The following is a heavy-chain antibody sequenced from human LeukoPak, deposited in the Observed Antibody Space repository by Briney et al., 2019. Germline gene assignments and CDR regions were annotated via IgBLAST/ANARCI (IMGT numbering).Heavy chain of an antibody. D-gene: IGHD3-10*01. V-gene: IGHV3-30*18. CDR3: AKDYVLLWFGELGYMDV. Sequence: GGSLRLSCAASGFTFSSYGMHWVRQAPGKGLEWVAVISYDGSNKYYADSVKGGFTISRDNSKNTLYLQMNSLRAEDTAVYYCAKDYVLLWFGELGYMDVWGKGTTVTVSS. J-gene: IGHJ6*03. CDR1: GFTFSSYG. CDR2: ISYDGSNK.